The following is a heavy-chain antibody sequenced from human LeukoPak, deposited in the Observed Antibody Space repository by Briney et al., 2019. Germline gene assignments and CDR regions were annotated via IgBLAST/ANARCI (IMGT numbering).Heavy chain of an antibody. CDR1: GGSISSYY. CDR3: ARQQQLAYYGMDV. CDR2: IYYSGST. J-gene: IGHJ6*01. V-gene: IGHV4-59*08. Sequence: SETLSLTCTVSGGSISSYYWSWTRQPPGKGLEWIGYIYYSGSTNYNPSLKSRVTISVDTSKNQFSLKLSSVTAADTAVYYCARQQQLAYYGMDVWGQGTTVTVSS. D-gene: IGHD6-13*01.